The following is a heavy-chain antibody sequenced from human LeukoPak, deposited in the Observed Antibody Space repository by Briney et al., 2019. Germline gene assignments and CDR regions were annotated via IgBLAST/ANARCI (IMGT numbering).Heavy chain of an antibody. CDR1: GGSFSGYY. Sequence: SETLSLTCAVYGGSFSGYYWSWIRQPPGKGLEWIGEINHSGSTNYNPSLKSRVTISVDTSKNQFSLKLSSVTAADTAVYYCARLPLALPAGIDYWGQGTMVTVSS. J-gene: IGHJ4*02. CDR3: ARLPLALPAGIDY. CDR2: INHSGST. V-gene: IGHV4-34*01. D-gene: IGHD2-2*01.